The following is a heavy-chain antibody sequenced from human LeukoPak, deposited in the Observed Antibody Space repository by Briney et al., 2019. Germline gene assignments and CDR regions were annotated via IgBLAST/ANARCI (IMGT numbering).Heavy chain of an antibody. Sequence: GGSLRLSCAASGFTFSSYGMHWVRQAPGKGLEWVAVIWYDGSNKYYADSVKGRFTISRENAKNSLYLQMNSLRAEDTAVYYCARGENNYFFDYWGQGTLVAVSS. CDR3: ARGENNYFFDY. CDR1: GFTFSSYG. CDR2: IWYDGSNK. J-gene: IGHJ4*02. D-gene: IGHD5-24*01. V-gene: IGHV3-33*01.